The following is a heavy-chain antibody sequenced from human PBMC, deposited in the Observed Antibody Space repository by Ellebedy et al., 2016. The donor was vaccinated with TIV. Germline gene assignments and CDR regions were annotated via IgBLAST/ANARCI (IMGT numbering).Heavy chain of an antibody. J-gene: IGHJ4*02. V-gene: IGHV4-61*01. CDR1: GGSVSSGSYY. CDR2: IYYSGST. Sequence: ESLKISXTVSGGSVSSGSYYWSWIRQPPGKGLEWIGYIYYSGSTNYNPSLKSRVTISVDTSKNQFSLKLSSVTAADTAVYYCARDLGVSDYWGQGTLVTVSS. D-gene: IGHD2-21*01. CDR3: ARDLGVSDY.